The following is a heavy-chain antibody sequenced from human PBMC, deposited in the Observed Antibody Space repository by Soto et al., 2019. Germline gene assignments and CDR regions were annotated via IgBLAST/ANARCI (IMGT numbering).Heavy chain of an antibody. CDR3: ARGKGAGHDYYYGMDV. CDR1: GYSFTRYW. Sequence: GESLKISCKGSGYSFTRYWIGWVRQMPGKGLEWMGIIYPGDSDARYIPSFQGQVTFSADKSITTAYLQWSSLKAADTAMDYCARGKGAGHDYYYGMDVWGQGTTVTVSS. CDR2: IYPGDSDA. J-gene: IGHJ6*02. V-gene: IGHV5-51*01. D-gene: IGHD1-26*01.